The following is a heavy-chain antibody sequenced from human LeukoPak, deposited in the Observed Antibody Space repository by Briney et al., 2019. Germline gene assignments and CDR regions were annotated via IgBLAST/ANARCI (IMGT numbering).Heavy chain of an antibody. Sequence: SETLSLTCTVSGGSISSYYWSWIRQPPGKGLEWIGYIYYSGSTNYNPSLKSRVTISVDTSKNQFSLKLSSVTAADTAVYYCARGTSAAVAGGGLDYWGRGTLVTVSS. D-gene: IGHD6-19*01. CDR1: GGSISSYY. V-gene: IGHV4-59*01. CDR3: ARGTSAAVAGGGLDY. CDR2: IYYSGST. J-gene: IGHJ4*02.